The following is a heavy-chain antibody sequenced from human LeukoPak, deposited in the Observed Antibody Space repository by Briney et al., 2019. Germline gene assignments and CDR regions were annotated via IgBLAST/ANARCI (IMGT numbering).Heavy chain of an antibody. CDR1: GGTFSSYA. V-gene: IGHV1-69*13. D-gene: IGHD3-22*01. CDR2: IIPIFGTA. Sequence: SVKVSCKASGGTFSSYAISWVRQAPGQGLEWMGGIIPIFGTANYAQKFQGRVTITADESTSTAYMELSSLRSEDTAVYYCARVPKYRTYYYDSSGYSAFDIWGQGTMVTVSA. J-gene: IGHJ3*02. CDR3: ARVPKYRTYYYDSSGYSAFDI.